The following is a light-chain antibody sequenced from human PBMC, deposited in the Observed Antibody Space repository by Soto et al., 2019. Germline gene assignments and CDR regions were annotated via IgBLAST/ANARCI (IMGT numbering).Light chain of an antibody. V-gene: IGKV3-15*01. J-gene: IGKJ2*01. Sequence: EIVMTQSPGTLSVSPGDSATLSCRASQSVGKRLAWYQQRPGQAPRLLIYAASTRATGIPARFSAVGSGTEFTLTINDLQSEDFAFYYCQQYHNWPLYTFGQGTNLDIK. CDR2: AAS. CDR3: QQYHNWPLYT. CDR1: QSVGKR.